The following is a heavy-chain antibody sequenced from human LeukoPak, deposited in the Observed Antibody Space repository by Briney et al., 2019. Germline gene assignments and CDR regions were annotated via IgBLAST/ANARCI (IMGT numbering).Heavy chain of an antibody. V-gene: IGHV3-64*01. J-gene: IGHJ4*02. Sequence: GGSLRLSCAASGFVFSTYAMHWVRQAPGQGLEYVSGISGNGGYTDYANSVKGRFTISRDKFKNTLYLQMGSLRAEDMAVYYCARDLFSGAEMATFDYWGQGTLVTVSS. CDR1: GFVFSTYA. D-gene: IGHD5-24*01. CDR2: ISGNGGYT. CDR3: ARDLFSGAEMATFDY.